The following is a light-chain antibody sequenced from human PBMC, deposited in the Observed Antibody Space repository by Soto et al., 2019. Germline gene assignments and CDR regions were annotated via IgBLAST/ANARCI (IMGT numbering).Light chain of an antibody. J-gene: IGKJ1*01. CDR3: QQYNSYSGGT. Sequence: IHLTQSPSPLSASVGDRVTITCRSSHSISSWLAWYQQKPGKAPKLLIYKASSLESGVPSRFSGSGSGTEFTLTISSLQPDDFATYYCQQYNSYSGGTFGHGSMV. CDR2: KAS. CDR1: HSISSW. V-gene: IGKV1-5*03.